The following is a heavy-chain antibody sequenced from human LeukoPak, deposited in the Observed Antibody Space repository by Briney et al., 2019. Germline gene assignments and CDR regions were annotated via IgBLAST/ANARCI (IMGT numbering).Heavy chain of an antibody. Sequence: GGSLRLSCAASGFTFSSYGMHWVRQAPGKGLEWVAVIWYDGSNKYYADSVKGRFTISRDNSKNTLYLQMNSLRAEDTAVYYCARDSSDSSRFSDYFDYWGQGTLVTVSS. CDR2: IWYDGSNK. J-gene: IGHJ4*02. D-gene: IGHD6-13*01. CDR3: ARDSSDSSRFSDYFDY. V-gene: IGHV3-33*01. CDR1: GFTFSSYG.